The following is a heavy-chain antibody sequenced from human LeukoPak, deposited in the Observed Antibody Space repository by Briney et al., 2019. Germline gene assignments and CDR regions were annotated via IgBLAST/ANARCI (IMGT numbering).Heavy chain of an antibody. CDR2: IYHSGSA. CDR1: GYSISSGYY. CDR3: ARDWWQAMVTASNDY. V-gene: IGHV4-38-2*02. D-gene: IGHD5-18*01. Sequence: SETLSLTCTVSGYSISSGYYWGWLRQPPGKGLELIGSIYHSGSAYYNPSLKSRVTISVDTSKNQFSLKLSSVTAADTAVYYCARDWWQAMVTASNDYWGQGTLVTVSS. J-gene: IGHJ4*02.